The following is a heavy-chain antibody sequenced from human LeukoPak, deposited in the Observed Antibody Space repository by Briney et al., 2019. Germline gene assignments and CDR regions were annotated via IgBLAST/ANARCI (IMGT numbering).Heavy chain of an antibody. D-gene: IGHD3-3*01. CDR2: IYYSGST. CDR3: ARSDFWSAKDY. Sequence: SETLSLTCTVSGGSISSSSYYWGWIRQPPGKGLEWIGSIYYSGSTYYNPSLKSRVTISVDTSKNQFSLKLSSVTAADTAVYYCARSDFWSAKDYWGQGTLVTVSS. V-gene: IGHV4-39*01. J-gene: IGHJ4*02. CDR1: GGSISSSSYY.